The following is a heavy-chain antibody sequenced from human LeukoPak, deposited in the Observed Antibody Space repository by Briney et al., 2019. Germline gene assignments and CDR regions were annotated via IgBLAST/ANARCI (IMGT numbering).Heavy chain of an antibody. J-gene: IGHJ5*02. CDR2: MNPNSGNT. CDR3: ARGPQLLWFGELLEFLSNWFDP. V-gene: IGHV1-8*01. D-gene: IGHD3-10*01. CDR1: GYTFTSYD. Sequence: GASVKVSCKASGYTFTSYDVNWVRQATGQGLEWMGWMNPNSGNTGYAQKFQGRVTMTRNTSISTAYMELSSLRSEDTAVYYCARGPQLLWFGELLEFLSNWFDPWGQGTLVTVSS.